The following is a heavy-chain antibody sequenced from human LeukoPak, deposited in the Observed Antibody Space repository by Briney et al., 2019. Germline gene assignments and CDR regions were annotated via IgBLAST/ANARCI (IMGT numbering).Heavy chain of an antibody. CDR1: GFTFSSYA. Sequence: GGSLRLSCAASGFTFSSYAMSWVRQAPGKGLEWVSAISGSGGSTYYADSVKGRFTISRDNSKNTLYLQMNSLRAEDTAVYYCAKDAPDSGRYSEASNYYYYMDVWGKGTTVTISS. CDR2: ISGSGGST. J-gene: IGHJ6*03. CDR3: AKDAPDSGRYSEASNYYYYMDV. D-gene: IGHD5-12*01. V-gene: IGHV3-23*01.